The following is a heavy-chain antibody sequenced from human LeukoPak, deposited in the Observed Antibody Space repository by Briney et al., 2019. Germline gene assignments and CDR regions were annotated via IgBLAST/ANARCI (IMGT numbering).Heavy chain of an antibody. J-gene: IGHJ4*02. CDR1: GFTFSGYW. V-gene: IGHV3-7*03. CDR3: AKVVGTVNIDY. Sequence: GSLRLSCAASGFTFSGYWMNWVRQAPGKGLEWVANINQDGSEKYYVDSVKGRFTISRDNAKNSLYLQMNSLRAEDTAVYYCAKVVGTVNIDYWGQGTLVTVSS. CDR2: INQDGSEK. D-gene: IGHD4-17*01.